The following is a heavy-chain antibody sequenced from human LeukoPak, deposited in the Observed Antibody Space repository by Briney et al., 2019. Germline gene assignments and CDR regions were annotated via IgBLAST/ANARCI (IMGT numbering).Heavy chain of an antibody. CDR1: GGSFSGYY. CDR3: AKATYDSSGYLFDY. V-gene: IGHV4-34*01. CDR2: INHSGST. Sequence: PSETLSLTCAVYGGSFSGYYWSWIRQPPGKGLEWIGEINHSGSTNYDPSLKSRVTISVDTSKNQFSLKLSSVTAADTAVYYCAKATYDSSGYLFDYWGQGTLVTVSS. D-gene: IGHD3-22*01. J-gene: IGHJ4*02.